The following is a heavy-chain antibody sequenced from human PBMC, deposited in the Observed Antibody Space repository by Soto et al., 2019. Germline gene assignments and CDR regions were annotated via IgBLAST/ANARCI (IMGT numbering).Heavy chain of an antibody. CDR3: ARDWGNCTGGSCYSDYYYYSGMDV. D-gene: IGHD2-15*01. Sequence: ASVKVSCKASGYTFPNYGISWVRQAPGQGLEWMGWISAYNGNTNYAQKLQGRVTMTTDTSTYTAYLELRSLRSDDTAVYYCARDWGNCTGGSCYSDYYYYSGMDVWGQGTTVTVSS. J-gene: IGHJ6*02. CDR2: ISAYNGNT. CDR1: GYTFPNYG. V-gene: IGHV1-18*01.